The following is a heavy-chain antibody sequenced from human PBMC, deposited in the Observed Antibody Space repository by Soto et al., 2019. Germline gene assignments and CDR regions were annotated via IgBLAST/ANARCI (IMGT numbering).Heavy chain of an antibody. J-gene: IGHJ4*02. V-gene: IGHV3-33*08. Sequence: GGSLRLSCVASGFAFRSHGMHWARQAPGKGPEWVARISFDGSRRSYAVSVKGRFTISRDDSKNMVYLQMNSLRVDDTAIYYCTRANTSPFDFWGRGKLVPVSS. CDR1: GFAFRSHG. CDR2: ISFDGSRR. CDR3: TRANTSPFDF.